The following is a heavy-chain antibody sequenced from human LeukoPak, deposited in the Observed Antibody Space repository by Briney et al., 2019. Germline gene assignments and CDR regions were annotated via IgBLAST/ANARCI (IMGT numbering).Heavy chain of an antibody. CDR3: ARYSSSWYANWFDP. V-gene: IGHV4-39*07. J-gene: IGHJ5*02. D-gene: IGHD6-13*01. Sequence: ASETLSLTCTVSGGSISSSSYYWGWIRQPPGKGLEWIGSVSYSGSTHYKPSLKSRVTISVDTSKNQFSLKLSSVTAADTAVYYCARYSSSWYANWFDPWGQGTLVTVSS. CDR1: GGSISSSSYY. CDR2: VSYSGST.